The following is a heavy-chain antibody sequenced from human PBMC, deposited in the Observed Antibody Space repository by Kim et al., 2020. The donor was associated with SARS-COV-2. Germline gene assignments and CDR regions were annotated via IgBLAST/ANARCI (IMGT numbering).Heavy chain of an antibody. V-gene: IGHV4-34*01. D-gene: IGHD3-3*01. CDR1: GGSFSGYY. Sequence: SETLSLTCAVYGGSFSGYYWSWIRQPPGKGLEWIGEINNSGSTNYNPSLKSRVTISVDTSKNQFSLKLSSVTAADTAVYYCARGRWIFVGYYGMYVWGEG. J-gene: IGHJ6*02. CDR3: ARGRWIFVGYYGMYV. CDR2: INNSGST.